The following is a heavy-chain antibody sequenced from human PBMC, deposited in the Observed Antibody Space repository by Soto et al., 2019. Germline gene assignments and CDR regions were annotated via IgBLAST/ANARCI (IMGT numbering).Heavy chain of an antibody. CDR2: INHSGST. J-gene: IGHJ5*02. Sequence: SETLSLTCAVYGGSFSGYYWSWIRQPPGKGLEWIGEINHSGSTNYNPSLKSRVTISVDTSKNQFSLKLSSVTAADTAVYYCARKSRSSSSRRGWFDPWGHGTLVTVSS. V-gene: IGHV4-34*01. CDR1: GGSFSGYY. D-gene: IGHD6-6*01. CDR3: ARKSRSSSSRRGWFDP.